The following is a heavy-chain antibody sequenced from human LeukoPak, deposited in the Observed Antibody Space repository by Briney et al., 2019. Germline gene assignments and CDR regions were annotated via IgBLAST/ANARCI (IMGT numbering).Heavy chain of an antibody. D-gene: IGHD4-17*01. V-gene: IGHV3-64D*06. Sequence: GGSLRLSCSASGFTFSNYAMHWVRQAPGKGLEYVSAISSNGDSTYYADSVKDRFTISRDNSKNTLYLQLSSLRAEDTAVYYCVRHDYGDYAPFDYWGQGTLVTVSS. CDR1: GFTFSNYA. CDR3: VRHDYGDYAPFDY. J-gene: IGHJ4*02. CDR2: ISSNGDST.